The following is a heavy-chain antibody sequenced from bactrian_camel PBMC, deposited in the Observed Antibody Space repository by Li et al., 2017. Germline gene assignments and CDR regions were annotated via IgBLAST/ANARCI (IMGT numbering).Heavy chain of an antibody. V-gene: IGHV3S60*01. D-gene: IGHD3*01. Sequence: HVQLVESGGGSVQTGGSLRLSCKVSGYTYGTYCLGWFRQAPGAARELVARIWTSGDSTYYANSMKDRFTMSQDYATNTFSLQMDNLEPEDTATYYCAAGSRRCGLIDVFTNWGQGTQVTVS. CDR3: AAGSRRCGLIDVFTN. CDR2: IWTSGDST. CDR1: GYTYGTYC. J-gene: IGHJ4*01.